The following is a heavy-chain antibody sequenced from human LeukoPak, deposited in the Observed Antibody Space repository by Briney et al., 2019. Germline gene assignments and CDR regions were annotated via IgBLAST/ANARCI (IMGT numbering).Heavy chain of an antibody. V-gene: IGHV1-3*01. J-gene: IGHJ4*02. CDR1: GYTFTIYA. Sequence: GASVKVSCKASGYTFTIYAMHWVRQAPGQRLEWMGWINAGNGNTKYSQKFQGRVTITRDTSASIAYMELSSLRSEDTAVYYCARSGGYDPELDYWGQGTLVTVSS. CDR2: INAGNGNT. D-gene: IGHD5-12*01. CDR3: ARSGGYDPELDY.